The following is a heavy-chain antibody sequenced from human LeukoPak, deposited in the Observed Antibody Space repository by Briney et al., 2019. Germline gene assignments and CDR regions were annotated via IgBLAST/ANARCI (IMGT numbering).Heavy chain of an antibody. V-gene: IGHV3-66*01. CDR3: ARDALGLSY. J-gene: IGHJ4*02. CDR2: IYSRGDT. CDR1: EFIVSINY. D-gene: IGHD3/OR15-3a*01. Sequence: GGSLRLSCAASEFIVSINYMTWVRQAPGKGLEWVSLIYSRGDTKYADSVKGRFTISRDNSKNTLYLHMNSLRVEDTAVYYCARDALGLSYWGQGTLVTVSS.